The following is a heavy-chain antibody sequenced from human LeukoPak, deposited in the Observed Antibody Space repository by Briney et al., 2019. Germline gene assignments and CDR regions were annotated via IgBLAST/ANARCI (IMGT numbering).Heavy chain of an antibody. CDR1: GYSISSGYY. Sequence: SETLSLTCAVSGYSISSGYYWGWIRQPPGKGLEWIGEINHSGSTNYNPSLKSRVTISVDTSKNQFSLKLSSVTAADTAVYYCARGWLLWFGGDAFDIWGQGTMVTVSS. CDR2: INHSGST. V-gene: IGHV4-38-2*01. D-gene: IGHD3-10*01. CDR3: ARGWLLWFGGDAFDI. J-gene: IGHJ3*02.